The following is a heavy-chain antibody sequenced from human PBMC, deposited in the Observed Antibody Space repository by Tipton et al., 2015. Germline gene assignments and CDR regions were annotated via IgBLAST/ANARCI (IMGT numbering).Heavy chain of an antibody. J-gene: IGHJ4*02. D-gene: IGHD3-22*01. Sequence: LRLSCTVSGGSISSYYWSWIRQPPGKGLEWIGYIYYSGSTNYNPSLKSRVTISVDTSKNQFSLKLSSVTAADTAVYYCAREVWYNDSTGYDYWGQGTLVTVSS. CDR3: AREVWYNDSTGYDY. CDR1: GGSISSYY. V-gene: IGHV4-59*01. CDR2: IYYSGST.